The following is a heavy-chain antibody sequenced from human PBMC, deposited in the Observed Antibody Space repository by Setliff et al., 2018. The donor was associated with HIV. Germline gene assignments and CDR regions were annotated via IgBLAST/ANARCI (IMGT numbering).Heavy chain of an antibody. Sequence: GGSLRLSCAASGFTFSSYGMHWVRQAPGKGLEWVAFIRNDGSNEYYIDSVKGRFTISRDDSKNTVYLQMNSLTAEDTAVYYCAKTSGWTTIDYWGQGTLVTV. CDR2: IRNDGSNE. V-gene: IGHV3-30*02. J-gene: IGHJ4*02. CDR3: AKTSGWTTIDY. D-gene: IGHD6-19*01. CDR1: GFTFSSYG.